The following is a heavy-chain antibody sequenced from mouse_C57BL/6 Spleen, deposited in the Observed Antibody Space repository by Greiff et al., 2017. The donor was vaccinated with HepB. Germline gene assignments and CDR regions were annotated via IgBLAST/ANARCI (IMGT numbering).Heavy chain of an antibody. Sequence: VQLQQPGAELVMPGASVKLSCKASGYTFTSYWMHWVKQRPGQGLEWIGEIDPSDSYTNYNQKFKGKSTLTVDKSSSTAYMQLSSLTSEDSAVYYCANDYGSSYDWYFDVWGTGTTVTVSS. CDR2: IDPSDSYT. J-gene: IGHJ1*03. CDR1: GYTFTSYW. D-gene: IGHD1-1*01. V-gene: IGHV1-69*01. CDR3: ANDYGSSYDWYFDV.